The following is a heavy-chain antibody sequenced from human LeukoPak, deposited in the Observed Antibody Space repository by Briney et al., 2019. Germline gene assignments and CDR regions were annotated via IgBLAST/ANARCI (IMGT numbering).Heavy chain of an antibody. CDR2: IYYSGST. CDR1: GGSISSYY. D-gene: IGHD6-6*01. V-gene: IGHV4-59*01. Sequence: PSETLSLTCTVSGGSISSYYWSWIRQPPGKGLEWIGYIYYSGSTNYNPSLKSRVTISVDTSKNQFSLKLSSVTAADTAVYYCARGVAARYWSYFDYWGQGTLVTVSS. CDR3: ARGVAARYWSYFDY. J-gene: IGHJ4*02.